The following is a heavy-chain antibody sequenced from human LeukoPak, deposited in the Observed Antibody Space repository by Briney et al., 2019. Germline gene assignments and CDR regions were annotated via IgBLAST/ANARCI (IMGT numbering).Heavy chain of an antibody. CDR1: GFSFSSYW. V-gene: IGHV3-74*03. CDR3: ARVSFCPRCHFDY. CDR2: ISPDGSSA. D-gene: IGHD2/OR15-2a*01. J-gene: IGHJ4*02. Sequence: TGGSLRLSCAASGFSFSSYWMHWVRQAPGKGLVLVARISPDGSSALSADSVRGRFTISRDNADNTLYLQLNSLRAEDTAVYYCARVSFCPRCHFDYWGQGTLVTVSS.